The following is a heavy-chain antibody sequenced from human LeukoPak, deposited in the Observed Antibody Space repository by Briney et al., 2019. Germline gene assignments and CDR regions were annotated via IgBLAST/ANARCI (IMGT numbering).Heavy chain of an antibody. V-gene: IGHV4-34*01. CDR2: INHSGST. CDR3: ARGASTPRPYYFDY. J-gene: IGHJ4*02. CDR1: GGSFSGYY. Sequence: PSETLSLTCAVYGGSFSGYYWSWIRRPPGKGLEWIGEINHSGSTNYNPSLKSRVTISVDTSKNQFSLKLSSVTAADTAVYYCARGASTPRPYYFDYWGQGTLVTVSS. D-gene: IGHD2-2*01.